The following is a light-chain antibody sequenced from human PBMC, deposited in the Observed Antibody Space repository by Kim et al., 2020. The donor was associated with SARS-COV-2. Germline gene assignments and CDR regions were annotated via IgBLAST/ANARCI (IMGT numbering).Light chain of an antibody. Sequence: SYEVSQPPSVSEAPGKTAKITCGGNNIGSKSVHWYQQEPGQAPVMVIYYDSDRPSGIPERFSGSNSGNTATLTISRVEAGDEADYYCQVWDSASDHPVLGRGTQLTGL. V-gene: IGLV3-21*01. CDR2: YDS. CDR3: QVWDSASDHPV. CDR1: NIGSKS. J-gene: IGLJ2*01.